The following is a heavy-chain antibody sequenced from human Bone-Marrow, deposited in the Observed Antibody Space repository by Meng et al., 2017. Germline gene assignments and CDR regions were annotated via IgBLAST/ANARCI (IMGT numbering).Heavy chain of an antibody. V-gene: IGHV1-2*06. CDR3: ARGYCSGGSCRNYFYYGMDV. D-gene: IGHD2-15*01. Sequence: ASVKVSCTPSAYNFPEYWLHWVRRAPGQGLEWLGRIDPKSGVTHYAQRFQGRVTMTGDTSISTAYMELSSLRSEDTAMYYCARGYCSGGSCRNYFYYGMDVWGQVTTVTVSS. CDR2: IDPKSGVT. J-gene: IGHJ6*02. CDR1: AYNFPEYW.